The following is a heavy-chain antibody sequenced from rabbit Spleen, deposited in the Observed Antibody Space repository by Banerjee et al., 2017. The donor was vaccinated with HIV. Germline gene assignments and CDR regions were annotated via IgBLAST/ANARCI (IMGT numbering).Heavy chain of an antibody. V-gene: IGHV1S40*01. D-gene: IGHD8-1*01. J-gene: IGHJ6*01. CDR1: GFSFSSGYD. CDR3: ARDTGSSFSSYGMDL. CDR2: IYAGTIGST. Sequence: ESGGGLVKPGASLTLTCKASGFSFSSGYDMCWVRQAPGKGLEWIACIYAGTIGSTYSASWAKGRFTCSKTSSTTVTLQMTSLTAADTATYFCARDTGSSFSSYGMDLWGQGTLVTVS.